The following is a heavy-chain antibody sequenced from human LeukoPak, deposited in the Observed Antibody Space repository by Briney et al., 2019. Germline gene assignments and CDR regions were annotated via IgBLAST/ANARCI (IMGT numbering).Heavy chain of an antibody. D-gene: IGHD2-2*02. CDR3: ARVRIVVVPAAIIDYYYYGMDV. Sequence: SETLSLTCAVYGGSFSGYYWSWIRQPPGKGLEWIGEINHRGSTNYNPSLKSRVTISVDTSKNQFSLKLSSVTAADTAVYYCARVRIVVVPAAIIDYYYYGMDVWGQGTTVTVSS. CDR2: INHRGST. V-gene: IGHV4-34*01. CDR1: GGSFSGYY. J-gene: IGHJ6*02.